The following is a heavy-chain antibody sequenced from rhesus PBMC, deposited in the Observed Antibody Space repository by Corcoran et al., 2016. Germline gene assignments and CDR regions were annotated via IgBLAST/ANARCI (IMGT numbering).Heavy chain of an antibody. Sequence: QVQLQESGPGVVKPSETLSLTCAVSGGSISSGYDWCWIRQPPGQGLEWIGYIYGRSGSTNNNPSLKNRVTISKDASKNQVSLKLSSVTAADTAVYYGAREISSGWYYCDYWGQGVLVTVSS. CDR1: GGSISSGYD. V-gene: IGHV4-76*01. J-gene: IGHJ4*01. CDR2: IYGRSGST. D-gene: IGHD6-31*01. CDR3: AREISSGWYYCDY.